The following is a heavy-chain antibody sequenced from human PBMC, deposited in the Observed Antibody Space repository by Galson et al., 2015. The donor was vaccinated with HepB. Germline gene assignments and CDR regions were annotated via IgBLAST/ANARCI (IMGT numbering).Heavy chain of an antibody. J-gene: IGHJ4*02. V-gene: IGHV3-7*03. CDR3: ARESSTGSYYFDS. D-gene: IGHD6-19*01. CDR2: INQDGSEK. Sequence: SLRLSCAASGFTFSRFWMSWVRQAPGKGLEWVANINQDGSEKDYVDSVKGRFTISRDNAENSLYLQMNSLRAEDTAVYYCARESSTGSYYFDSWGQGTLVTVSS. CDR1: GFTFSRFW.